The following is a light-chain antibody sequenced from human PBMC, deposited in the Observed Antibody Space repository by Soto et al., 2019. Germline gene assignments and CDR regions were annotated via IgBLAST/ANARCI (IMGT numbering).Light chain of an antibody. CDR1: QSISSY. CDR2: AAS. Sequence: DIQMTQSPSSLSASVGDRVTITCRASQSISSYLNWYQQKPGKAPKLLIYAASSLQSGVPSRFSGSGSGTDFTLTISSLQPEDFATYYCQQSYSTQYTSGQGTKLEIK. J-gene: IGKJ2*01. V-gene: IGKV1-39*01. CDR3: QQSYSTQYT.